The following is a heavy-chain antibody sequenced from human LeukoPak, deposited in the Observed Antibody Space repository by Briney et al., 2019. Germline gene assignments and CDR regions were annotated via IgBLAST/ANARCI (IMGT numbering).Heavy chain of an antibody. D-gene: IGHD4-17*01. CDR2: INHSGST. Sequence: SETLSLTCAVYGGSFSGYYWSWIRQPPGKGLEWIGEINHSGSTNYNPSLKSRVTISVDTSKNQFSLKLSSVTAADTAVYYCARGATLYDYGGYVGWFDPWGQGTLVTVSS. J-gene: IGHJ5*02. CDR1: GGSFSGYY. V-gene: IGHV4-34*01. CDR3: ARGATLYDYGGYVGWFDP.